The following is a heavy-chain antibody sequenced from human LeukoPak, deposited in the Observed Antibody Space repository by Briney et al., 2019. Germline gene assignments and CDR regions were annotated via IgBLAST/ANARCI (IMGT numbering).Heavy chain of an antibody. CDR3: ATVGPHNEWELTD. CDR1: GYTLTELS. D-gene: IGHD1-26*01. V-gene: IGHV1-24*01. Sequence: ASVKVSCKVSGYTLTELSMHWVRQAPGKGLEGMGGFDPEDGETIYAQKFQGRVTMTEDTSTDTAYMELSSLRSEDTAVYYCATVGPHNEWELTDWGQGTLVTVSS. CDR2: FDPEDGET. J-gene: IGHJ4*02.